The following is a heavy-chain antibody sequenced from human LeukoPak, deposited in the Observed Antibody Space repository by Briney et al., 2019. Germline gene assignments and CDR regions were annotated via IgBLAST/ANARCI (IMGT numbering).Heavy chain of an antibody. J-gene: IGHJ4*02. CDR3: ARDSGYSGNSGYFVY. D-gene: IGHD4-23*01. CDR2: ISGRSTTI. Sequence: GGSLRHSCAASGFTFSSYAMHWVRQAPGKGLEWVSYISGRSTTIYNADSVKGRFTISRDNAKNSLYLQMNSLRAEDTAVYYCARDSGYSGNSGYFVYWSQGTLVTVSS. V-gene: IGHV3-48*04. CDR1: GFTFSSYA.